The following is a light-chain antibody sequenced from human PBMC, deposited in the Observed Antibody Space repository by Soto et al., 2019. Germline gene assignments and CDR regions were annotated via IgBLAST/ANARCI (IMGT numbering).Light chain of an antibody. CDR1: QDIDSW. Sequence: DIQMTQSPSSLSASVGDRVTITCRASQDIDSWLAWYQQKPGKAPKLLIYAASNLQSGVPSRFSGSGSGTDFTFTISSLQPEDFATYYCQQGSSFPWTFGQGTKVEIK. CDR3: QQGSSFPWT. CDR2: AAS. V-gene: IGKV1-12*01. J-gene: IGKJ1*01.